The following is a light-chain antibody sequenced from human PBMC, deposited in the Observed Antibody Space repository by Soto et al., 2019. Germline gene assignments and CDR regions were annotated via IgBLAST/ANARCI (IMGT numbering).Light chain of an antibody. V-gene: IGKV2-30*01. J-gene: IGKJ4*01. Sequence: DVVMTQSPLSLPVTLGQPASISCRSSQSLVYSDGNTYLNWFQRRPGQSPRRLIYKVSNRDSGVPDRLSGSGSGSDFTLKISRVEAEDVGIYYCMQDRHWPLTLGGGTKVEIK. CDR2: KVS. CDR3: MQDRHWPLT. CDR1: QSLVYSDGNTY.